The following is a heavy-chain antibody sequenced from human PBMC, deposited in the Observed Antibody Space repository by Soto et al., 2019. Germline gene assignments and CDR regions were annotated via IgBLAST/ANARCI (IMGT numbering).Heavy chain of an antibody. V-gene: IGHV1-46*01. J-gene: IGHJ3*02. CDR1: GYTFTSYY. CDR2: INPSGGST. Sequence: ASVKVSCKASGYTFTSYYMHWVRQAPGQGLEWMGIINPSGGSTSYAQKFQGRVTMTRDTSTSTVYMELSSLRSEDTAVYYCARAKYDILTGPDAFDIWGQGTMVTVS. D-gene: IGHD3-9*01. CDR3: ARAKYDILTGPDAFDI.